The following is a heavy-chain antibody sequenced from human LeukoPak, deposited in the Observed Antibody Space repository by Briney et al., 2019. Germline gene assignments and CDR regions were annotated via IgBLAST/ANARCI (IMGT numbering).Heavy chain of an antibody. V-gene: IGHV1-8*01. CDR3: AWGDYDYYYYGMFV. CDR2: MNPNSGNT. Sequence: GASVKVSCKASGYTFTSYDINWVRQATGQGLEWMGWMNPNSGNTGYAQKFQGRVTMTRNTSISTAYMELSSLRSEDTAVYYCAWGDYDYYYYGMFVWGQGTTVTVSS. D-gene: IGHD4-17*01. J-gene: IGHJ6*02. CDR1: GYTFTSYD.